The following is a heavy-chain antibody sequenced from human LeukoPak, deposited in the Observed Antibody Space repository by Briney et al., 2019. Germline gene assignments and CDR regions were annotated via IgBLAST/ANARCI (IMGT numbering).Heavy chain of an antibody. J-gene: IGHJ4*02. Sequence: GGSLRLSCAASGFTLSSYAMHWVRQAPGKGLEWVAVISYDGSNKYYADSVKGRFTISRDNSKNTLYLQMNSLRAEDTAVYYCARAVSYYSDYWGQGTLVTVSS. V-gene: IGHV3-30-3*01. D-gene: IGHD1-26*01. CDR1: GFTLSSYA. CDR2: ISYDGSNK. CDR3: ARAVSYYSDY.